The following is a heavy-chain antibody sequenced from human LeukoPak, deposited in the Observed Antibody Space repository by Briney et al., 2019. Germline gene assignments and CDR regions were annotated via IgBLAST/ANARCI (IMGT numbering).Heavy chain of an antibody. D-gene: IGHD3-3*01. Sequence: ASVKVSCKASGYTFTAYYIHWVRQAPGQGLEWMGWINPNGGDTNDAQKFQGRVTITRDTSSSAAYIELSGLTSADTAVYYCARGREGVGVVVSTTRHLNWFDRWGQGTPVTVAS. J-gene: IGHJ5*02. CDR3: ARGREGVGVVVSTTRHLNWFDR. V-gene: IGHV1-2*02. CDR2: INPNGGDT. CDR1: GYTFTAYY.